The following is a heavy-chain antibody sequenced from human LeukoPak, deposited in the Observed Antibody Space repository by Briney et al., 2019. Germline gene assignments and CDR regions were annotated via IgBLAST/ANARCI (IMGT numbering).Heavy chain of an antibody. CDR3: ARVAIFGVVKGYFDY. CDR2: ISSSSSYI. D-gene: IGHD3-3*01. CDR1: GFTFSSYS. Sequence: GGSLRLSCAASGFTFSSYSMNWVRQAPGKGLEWVSSISSSSSYIYYADSVKGRFTISRDNAKNSLYLQMNSLRAEDTAVYYCARVAIFGVVKGYFDYWGQGTLVTVSS. V-gene: IGHV3-21*01. J-gene: IGHJ4*02.